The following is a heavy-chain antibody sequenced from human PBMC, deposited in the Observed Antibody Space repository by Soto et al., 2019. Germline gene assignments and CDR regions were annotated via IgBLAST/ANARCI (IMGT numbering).Heavy chain of an antibody. CDR3: ARVVTMVRGVITPNYYGMDV. CDR2: IDPSDSYT. D-gene: IGHD3-10*01. V-gene: IGHV5-10-1*01. J-gene: IGHJ6*02. CDR1: GYSFSSYW. Sequence: GESLKLSDTGSGYSFSSYWISWVRQMPGKGLEWMGRIDPSDSYTNYSPSFQGHVTISADKSISTAYLQWSSLKASDTAMYYCARVVTMVRGVITPNYYGMDVWGQGTTVNVS.